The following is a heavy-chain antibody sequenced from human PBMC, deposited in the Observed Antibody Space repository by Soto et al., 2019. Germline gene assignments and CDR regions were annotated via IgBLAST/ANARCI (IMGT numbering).Heavy chain of an antibody. CDR2: ISYDGSNK. D-gene: IGHD3-22*01. Sequence: GGSLRLSCAASGFTFSSYAMHWVRQAPGKGLEWVAVISYDGSNKYYADSVKGRFTISRDNSKNTLYLQMNSLRAEDTAVYYCARANRDYDSSGYTFDYWGQGTLVTVSS. J-gene: IGHJ4*02. V-gene: IGHV3-30-3*01. CDR1: GFTFSSYA. CDR3: ARANRDYDSSGYTFDY.